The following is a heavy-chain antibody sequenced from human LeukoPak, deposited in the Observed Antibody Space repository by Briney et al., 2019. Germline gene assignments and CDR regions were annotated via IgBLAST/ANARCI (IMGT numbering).Heavy chain of an antibody. J-gene: IGHJ5*02. CDR3: ARLPYWSYYDSSGYYPP. V-gene: IGHV1-69*06. Sequence: SVKVSCKASGGTFSSYAISWVRQAPGQGLEWMGRIIPIFGTANYAQKLQGRVTITADKSTSTAYMELSSLRSEDTAVYYCARLPYWSYYDSSGYYPPWGQGTLVTVSS. CDR2: IIPIFGTA. CDR1: GGTFSSYA. D-gene: IGHD3-22*01.